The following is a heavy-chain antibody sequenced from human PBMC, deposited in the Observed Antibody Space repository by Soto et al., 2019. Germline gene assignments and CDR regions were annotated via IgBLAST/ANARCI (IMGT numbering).Heavy chain of an antibody. D-gene: IGHD3-10*01. CDR2: IYYTGST. J-gene: IGHJ4*02. Sequence: QVQLQESGPGLVKPSETLSLTCTVSGDSISTGNSISSYFWSWIRQPPGKGLERMGYIYYTGSTNYNPSLKSRVTISLDTSKNQYSLRLTSVTAADTAVYFCARRVRGGSEYFDYWGQGTLVTVSS. V-gene: IGHV4-61*01. CDR1: GDSISTGNSISSYF. CDR3: ARRVRGGSEYFDY.